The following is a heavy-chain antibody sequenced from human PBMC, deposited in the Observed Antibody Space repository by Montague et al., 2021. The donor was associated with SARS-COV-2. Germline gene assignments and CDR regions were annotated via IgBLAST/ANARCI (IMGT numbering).Heavy chain of an antibody. Sequence: SLRLSCAASGFTFDDYAMHWVRQAPGKGLEWVSGISWNSGSIGYADSVKGRFTISRDNAKNSLYLQMNSLRAEDTALYYCAFYGDYALGYWGQGTLVTVSS. J-gene: IGHJ4*02. V-gene: IGHV3-9*01. CDR1: GFTFDDYA. D-gene: IGHD4-17*01. CDR3: AFYGDYALGY. CDR2: ISWNSGSI.